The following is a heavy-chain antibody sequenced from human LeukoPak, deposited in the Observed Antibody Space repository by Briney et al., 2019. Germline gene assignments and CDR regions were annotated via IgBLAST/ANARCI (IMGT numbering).Heavy chain of an antibody. V-gene: IGHV3-48*03. D-gene: IGHD5-18*01. CDR1: GFTFRSYE. J-gene: IGHJ4*02. CDR3: ARGVTNTAMIIGVYFDY. Sequence: PGGSPRLSCAASGFTFRSYEMNWVRQAPGKGLEWVSYIRSSGGAIYYADSVKGRFTISRDNAKNSLYLQMNSLRAEDTAVYYCARGVTNTAMIIGVYFDYWGQGTLVTVSS. CDR2: IRSSGGAI.